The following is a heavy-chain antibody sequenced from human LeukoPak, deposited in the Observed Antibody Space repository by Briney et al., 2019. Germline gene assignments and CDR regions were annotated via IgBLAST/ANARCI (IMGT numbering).Heavy chain of an antibody. J-gene: IGHJ5*02. V-gene: IGHV3-23*01. CDR1: GLIFNNFG. Sequence: PGGSLRLSCAASGLIFNNFGLIWVRQAPGKGLEWVSAISNDGGGTTYADFVKGRFTISRDNSKNTLFLQMISLRAEDTALYYCAKGGSGYFLDLWGQGTLVTVSS. D-gene: IGHD2/OR15-2a*01. CDR3: AKGGSGYFLDL. CDR2: ISNDGGGT.